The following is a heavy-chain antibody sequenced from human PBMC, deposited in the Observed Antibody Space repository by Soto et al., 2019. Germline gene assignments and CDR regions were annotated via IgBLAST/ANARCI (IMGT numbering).Heavy chain of an antibody. V-gene: IGHV3-7*01. CDR3: GTVRVQR. Sequence: GGSLRLSCVGSGFTFSSYWMNWVRQAPGKGLEWVAKINEDGSEKNYVDSVKGRFTLSRDNAKNLVFLQMNSLRPEDTAGYYFGTVRVQRWGQGTLVTVSS. J-gene: IGHJ1*01. CDR1: GFTFSSYW. CDR2: INEDGSEK.